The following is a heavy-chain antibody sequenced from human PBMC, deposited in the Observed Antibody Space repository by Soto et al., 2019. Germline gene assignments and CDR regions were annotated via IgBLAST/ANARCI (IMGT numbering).Heavy chain of an antibody. D-gene: IGHD1-26*01. J-gene: IGHJ6*02. CDR2: IYYSGST. V-gene: IGHV4-61*01. CDR3: AREQLVGAPYYYYYGMDV. CDR1: GSSVSSGSYY. Sequence: SETLSLTCTVSGSSVSSGSYYWSWIRQPPGKGLEWIGYIYYSGSTNYNPSPKSRVTISVDTSKNQFSLKLSSVTAADTAVYYCAREQLVGAPYYYYYGMDVWGQGTTVTVSS.